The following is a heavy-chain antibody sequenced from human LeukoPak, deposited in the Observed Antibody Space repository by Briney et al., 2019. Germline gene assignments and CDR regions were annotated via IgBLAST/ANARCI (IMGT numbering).Heavy chain of an antibody. Sequence: GGSLRLSCAASGFTFSSYWMHWVRQAPGKGLVWVSRINSDGSSTSYADSVKGRFTISRDNARNTLYLQMNSLRAEDTAVYYCARDAYSYGLTNYAFDIWGQGTMVTVSS. J-gene: IGHJ3*02. CDR3: ARDAYSYGLTNYAFDI. V-gene: IGHV3-74*01. D-gene: IGHD5-18*01. CDR2: INSDGSST. CDR1: GFTFSSYW.